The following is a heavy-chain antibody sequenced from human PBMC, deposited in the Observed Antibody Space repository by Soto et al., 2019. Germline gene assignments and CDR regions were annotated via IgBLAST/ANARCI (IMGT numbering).Heavy chain of an antibody. V-gene: IGHV3-33*01. Sequence: SGGSLRLSCAASGFTFSSYGMHWVRQAPGKGLEWVAVIWYDGSNKYYADSVKGRFTISRDNSKNTLYLQMNSLRAEDTAVYYCAREMYYDFWSGYYRRPYGMDVWGQGTTVTVSS. D-gene: IGHD3-3*01. J-gene: IGHJ6*02. CDR1: GFTFSSYG. CDR2: IWYDGSNK. CDR3: AREMYYDFWSGYYRRPYGMDV.